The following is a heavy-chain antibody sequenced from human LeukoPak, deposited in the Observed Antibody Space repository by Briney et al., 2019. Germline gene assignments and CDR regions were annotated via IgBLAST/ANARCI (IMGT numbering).Heavy chain of an antibody. CDR3: ARRNPRLSNYFDY. CDR1: GGSISSSSYY. J-gene: IGHJ4*02. Sequence: SETLSLTCTVSGGSISSSSYYWGWIRQPPGKGLEWIGSIYYSGSTYYNPSLKSRVTISVDTSKNQFSLKLSSVTAADTAVYYCARRNPRLSNYFDYWGQGTLVTVSS. CDR2: IYYSGST. V-gene: IGHV4-39*01. D-gene: IGHD5/OR15-5a*01.